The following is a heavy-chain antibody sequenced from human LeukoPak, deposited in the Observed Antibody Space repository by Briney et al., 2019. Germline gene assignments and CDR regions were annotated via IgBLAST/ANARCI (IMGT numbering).Heavy chain of an antibody. CDR2: MKGTGET. CDR1: GLSFTTFA. D-gene: IGHD1-14*01. V-gene: IGHV3-23*01. CDR3: ARASWVSTTDAVR. J-gene: IGHJ4*02. Sequence: GGSLRLSWAASGLSFTTFAMSWVRQGPARGLEWVSSMKGTGETFYADSVKGRFTLSRDSSRNTVHLQLNNLRVEDTAIYYCARASWVSTTDAVRWGQGTLVTVSS.